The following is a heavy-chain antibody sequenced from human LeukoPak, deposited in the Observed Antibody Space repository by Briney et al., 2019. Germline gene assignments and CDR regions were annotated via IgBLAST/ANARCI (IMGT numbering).Heavy chain of an antibody. V-gene: IGHV1-2*02. CDR1: GYRFTDSY. CDR2: INPSTGDT. Sequence: ASVKVSCKASGYRFTDSYMHWVRQAPRQGFEWMGWINPSTGDTKYAKMFQGRVTLTTGASINTAYMELSGLRPADTAVYFCVSAYDQWGQGTLVTVSS. CDR3: VSAYDQ. J-gene: IGHJ5*02.